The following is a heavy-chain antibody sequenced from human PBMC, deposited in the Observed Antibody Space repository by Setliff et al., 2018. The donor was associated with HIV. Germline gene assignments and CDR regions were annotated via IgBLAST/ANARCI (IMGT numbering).Heavy chain of an antibody. CDR3: ARYLAPYYYYGMDV. V-gene: IGHV1-46*01. CDR1: GYTFTNYY. CDR2: INPSDGRT. J-gene: IGHJ6*02. Sequence: ASVKVSCKASGYTFTNYYMHWVRQAPGQGLEWMGMINPSDGRTDYVQNLQGRLAMTRDTSTSTVYMELSSLRSEDTAVYYCARYLAPYYYYGMDVWGQGTTVTVSS.